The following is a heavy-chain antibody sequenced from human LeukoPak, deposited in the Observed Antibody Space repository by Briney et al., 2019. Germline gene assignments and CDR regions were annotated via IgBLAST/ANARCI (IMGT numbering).Heavy chain of an antibody. D-gene: IGHD3-10*01. J-gene: IGHJ4*02. CDR2: IRYDGTTK. CDR1: EFTFSSFG. Sequence: GGSLRLSCVVSEFTFSSFGMHWVRQAPGKGLQWVAFIRYDGTTKYYTDSVKGRFTISRDNSKNTMYLQMSSLRAEDRAVYYCAKDLEYSGSGTPGAFDFWGRGTLVTVSS. CDR3: AKDLEYSGSGTPGAFDF. V-gene: IGHV3-30*02.